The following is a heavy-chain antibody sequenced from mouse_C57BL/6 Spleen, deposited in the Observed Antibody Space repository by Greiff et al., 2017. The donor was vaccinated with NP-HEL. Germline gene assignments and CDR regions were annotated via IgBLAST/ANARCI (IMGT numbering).Heavy chain of an antibody. V-gene: IGHV1-85*01. D-gene: IGHD1-1*01. Sequence: QVQLKESGPELVKPGASVKLSCKASGYTFTSYDINWVKQRPGQGLEWIGWIYPRDGSTKYNEKFKGKATLTVDTSSSTAYMELHSLTSEDSAVYFGARQGGYFYYGSPYYFDGWGQGTTLTVSS. CDR2: IYPRDGST. J-gene: IGHJ2*01. CDR1: GYTFTSYD. CDR3: ARQGGYFYYGSPYYFDG.